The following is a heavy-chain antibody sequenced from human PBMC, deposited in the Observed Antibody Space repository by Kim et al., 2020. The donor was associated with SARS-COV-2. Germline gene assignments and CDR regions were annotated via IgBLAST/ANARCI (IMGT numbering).Heavy chain of an antibody. Sequence: ASVKVSCKVSGYTLTELSMHWVRQAPGKGLEWMGGFDPEDGETIYAQKFQGRVTMTEDTSTDTAYMELSSLRSEDTAVYYCATAPAIAAGTRQLLRYYYGMDVWGQGTTVTVSS. CDR3: ATAPAIAAGTRQLLRYYYGMDV. CDR2: FDPEDGET. V-gene: IGHV1-24*01. CDR1: GYTLTELS. J-gene: IGHJ6*02. D-gene: IGHD6-13*01.